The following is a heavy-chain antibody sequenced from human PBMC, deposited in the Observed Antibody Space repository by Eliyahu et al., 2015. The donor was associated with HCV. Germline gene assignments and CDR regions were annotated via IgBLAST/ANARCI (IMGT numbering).Heavy chain of an antibody. V-gene: IGHV3-7*03. J-gene: IGHJ4*02. Sequence: EVQLVESGGGLVQPGGSLXXSCAASGFTFSSYWMSWVRQAPGKGLGWVANIKQDGSEKYYVDPVKGRFTISRDNAKNSLYLQMNSLRAEDTAVYYCARDFSQSTGGSHRWGQGTLVTVSS. D-gene: IGHD3-16*01. CDR3: ARDFSQSTGGSHR. CDR1: GFTFSSYW. CDR2: IKQDGSEK.